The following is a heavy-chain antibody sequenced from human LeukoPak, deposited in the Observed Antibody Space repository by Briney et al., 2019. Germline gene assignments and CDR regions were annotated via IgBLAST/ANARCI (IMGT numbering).Heavy chain of an antibody. CDR1: GGSISSYY. CDR2: IYYSGST. V-gene: IGHV4-59*12. Sequence: SETLSLTCTVSGGSISSYYWSWIRQPPGKGLEWIGYIYYSGSTNYNPSLKSRVTISVDTSKNQFSLKLSSVTAADTAVYYCARDLSSSVYYYMDVWGKGTTVTVSS. J-gene: IGHJ6*03. CDR3: ARDLSSSVYYYMDV.